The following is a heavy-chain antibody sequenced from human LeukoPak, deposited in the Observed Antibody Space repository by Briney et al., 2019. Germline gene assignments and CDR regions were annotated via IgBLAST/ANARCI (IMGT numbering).Heavy chain of an antibody. D-gene: IGHD3-10*01. CDR1: GGSFSGYY. J-gene: IGHJ3*02. Sequence: SETLSLTCAVYGGSFSGYYWSWIRQPPWKGLEWIGEINHSGSTNYNPSLKSRVTISVDTSKNQFSLKLSSVTAADTAVYYCARWEVRLNAFEMWGQGTMVTVSS. V-gene: IGHV4-34*01. CDR3: ARWEVRLNAFEM. CDR2: INHSGST.